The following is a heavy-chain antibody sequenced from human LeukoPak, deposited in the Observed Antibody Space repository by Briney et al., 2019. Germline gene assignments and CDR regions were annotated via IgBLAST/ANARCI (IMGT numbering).Heavy chain of an antibody. CDR3: ARGSRLGVVERDAFDI. CDR2: INADGSEK. CDR1: EFTFGNHW. D-gene: IGHD3-3*01. J-gene: IGHJ3*02. Sequence: GGSLRLSCATSEFTFGNHWMTWVRQAPGKGLEWVASINADGSEKHYVDDVKGRSTISRDNAKNSLFLQMTGLRVEDTAVYYCARGSRLGVVERDAFDIWGQGTMVTVSS. V-gene: IGHV3-7*01.